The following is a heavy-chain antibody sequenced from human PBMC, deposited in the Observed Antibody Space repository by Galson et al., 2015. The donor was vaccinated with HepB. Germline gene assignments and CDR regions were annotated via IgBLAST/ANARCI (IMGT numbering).Heavy chain of an antibody. CDR3: ARDPLIAARPDGSYYGMDV. Sequence: SLRLSCAASGFTFSSYAMHWVRQAPGKGLEWVAVISYDGSNKYYADSVKGRFTISRDNSKNTLYLQMNSLRAEDTAVYYCARDPLIAARPDGSYYGMDVWGQGTTVTVSS. D-gene: IGHD6-6*01. CDR2: ISYDGSNK. V-gene: IGHV3-30-3*01. CDR1: GFTFSSYA. J-gene: IGHJ6*02.